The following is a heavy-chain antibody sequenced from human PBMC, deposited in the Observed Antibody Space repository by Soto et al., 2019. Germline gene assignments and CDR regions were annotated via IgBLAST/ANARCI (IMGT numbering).Heavy chain of an antibody. CDR2: IDTAGDT. CDR1: GFTFSSYD. CDR3: ARGHSDSSGYYRLFSGVDV. D-gene: IGHD3-22*01. V-gene: IGHV3-13*01. Sequence: PGGSLRLSCAASGFTFSSYDMHWVRQAPGEGLEWISAIDTAGDTYYPGSVQGRFTISRENARNSLYLQISSLRAEDTAVYYCARGHSDSSGYYRLFSGVDVWGQGTTVTVSS. J-gene: IGHJ6*02.